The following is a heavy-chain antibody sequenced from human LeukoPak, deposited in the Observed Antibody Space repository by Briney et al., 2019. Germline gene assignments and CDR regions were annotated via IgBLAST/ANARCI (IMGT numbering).Heavy chain of an antibody. CDR1: GFTFSTYA. D-gene: IGHD3-9*01. CDR2: ISSSSSYI. V-gene: IGHV3-21*01. Sequence: GGSLRLSCAASGFTFSTYAMNWVRQAPGKGLEWVSSISSSSSYIYYADSVKGRFTISRDNAKNSLYLQMNSLRAEDTAVYYCASGSLGRYYDILTVFYWGQGTLVTVSS. J-gene: IGHJ4*02. CDR3: ASGSLGRYYDILTVFY.